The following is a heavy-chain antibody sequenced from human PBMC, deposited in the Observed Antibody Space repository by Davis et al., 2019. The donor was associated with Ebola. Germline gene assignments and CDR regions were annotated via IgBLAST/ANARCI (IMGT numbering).Heavy chain of an antibody. D-gene: IGHD6-19*01. CDR3: AKDSPDYSSGWYLDY. CDR2: ISYDGSNK. J-gene: IGHJ4*02. V-gene: IGHV3-30*18. Sequence: PGGSLRLSCAASGFTFSSYGMHWVRQAPGKGLEWVAVISYDGSNKYYADSVKGRFTISRDNSKNTLYLQMNSLRAEDTAVYYCAKDSPDYSSGWYLDYWGQGTLVTVSS. CDR1: GFTFSSYG.